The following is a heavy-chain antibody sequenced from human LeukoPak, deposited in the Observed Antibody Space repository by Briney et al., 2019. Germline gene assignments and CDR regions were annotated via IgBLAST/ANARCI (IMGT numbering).Heavy chain of an antibody. CDR2: IIPVLNIT. Sequence: SVTVSCKTSGGTFSSSAINWVRQAPGQGLEWMGRIIPVLNITRYTQKVQGRVTITADTSTSTVYMELSSLRSEETAVYYCARDQGLTAPPPYGLDVWGQGTTVIVSS. D-gene: IGHD5-18*01. V-gene: IGHV1-69*04. CDR3: ARDQGLTAPPPYGLDV. CDR1: GGTFSSSA. J-gene: IGHJ6*02.